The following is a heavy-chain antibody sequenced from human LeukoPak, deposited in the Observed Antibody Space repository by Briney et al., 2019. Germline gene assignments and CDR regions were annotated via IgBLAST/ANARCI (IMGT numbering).Heavy chain of an antibody. CDR3: ARGASDYDFWSGCGYYCDY. CDR1: GGSISSGGYY. V-gene: IGHV4-30-2*01. D-gene: IGHD3-3*01. CDR2: IYHSGST. Sequence: TSETLCLTCTVSGGSISSGGYYWSCIRQPPGKGLEWIGYIYHSGSTSYNPSLKSRVTISVDRSKNHFSLKLSSVTAADTAVEYCARGASDYDFWSGCGYYCDYWGRGTLVTVPS. J-gene: IGHJ4*02.